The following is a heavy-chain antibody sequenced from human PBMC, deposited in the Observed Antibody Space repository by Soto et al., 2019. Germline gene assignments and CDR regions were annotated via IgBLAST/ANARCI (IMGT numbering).Heavy chain of an antibody. V-gene: IGHV1-69*19. D-gene: IGHD3-9*01. CDR3: ARASYGILSGCSPFDP. CDR1: GGTFSSYA. CDR2: IIHIFGTA. J-gene: IGHJ5*02. Sequence: QVQLVQSGAEVKKPGSSVKVSCKASGGTFSSYAISWVRQAPGQGLEWLGGIIHIFGTANYAQKLQGRVTIAPYESRSTDYKGLRSLRSRETAVYYCARASYGILSGCSPFDPWGQGCLGTVSS.